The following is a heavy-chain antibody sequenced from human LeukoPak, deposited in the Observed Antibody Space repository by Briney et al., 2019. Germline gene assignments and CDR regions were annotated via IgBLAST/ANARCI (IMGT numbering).Heavy chain of an antibody. CDR2: ISSSSSTI. CDR3: AMIEQVVSNVEGGY. Sequence: GGSLRLSCAASGFTFSSYSMNWVRQAPGKGLEWVSYISSSSSTIYYADSVKGRFTISRDNAKNSLYLQMNSLRADDTAVYFCAMIEQVVSNVEGGYWGQGTLVTVSS. V-gene: IGHV3-48*04. J-gene: IGHJ4*02. D-gene: IGHD6-6*01. CDR1: GFTFSSYS.